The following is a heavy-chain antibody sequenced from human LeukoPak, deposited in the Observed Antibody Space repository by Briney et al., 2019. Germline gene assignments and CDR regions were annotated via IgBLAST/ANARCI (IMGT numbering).Heavy chain of an antibody. CDR2: IWYDGSNK. D-gene: IGHD3-22*01. CDR3: AGSGYPEGLDF. Sequence: GGSLRLSCAASGFIFSSYNMHWVRQAPGKGLEWVAIIWYDGSNKYYADSVKGRFTISRDNSKKTLYLQMNSLRAEDTAVYYCAGSGYPEGLDFWGQGTLVAVSS. J-gene: IGHJ4*02. CDR1: GFIFSSYN. V-gene: IGHV3-33*01.